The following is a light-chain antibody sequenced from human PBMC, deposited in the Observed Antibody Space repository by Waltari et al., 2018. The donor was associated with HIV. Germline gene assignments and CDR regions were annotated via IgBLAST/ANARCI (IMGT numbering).Light chain of an antibody. CDR1: SSNIGANG. CDR2: SNI. CDR3: ATWDDNLNGRV. Sequence: SVLTQPPSASGTPGQRVTISCSTISSNIGANGVSWYQQLPGTAPKLLVYSNIHRPAGVPGRLSGSKSGTSASLAISGLQSDDEADYYCATWDDNLNGRVFGTGTKVTVL. J-gene: IGLJ1*01. V-gene: IGLV1-44*01.